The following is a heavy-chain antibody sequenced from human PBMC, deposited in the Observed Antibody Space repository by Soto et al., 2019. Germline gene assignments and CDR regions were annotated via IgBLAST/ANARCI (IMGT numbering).Heavy chain of an antibody. CDR1: GYTFTSYD. V-gene: IGHV1-18*01. CDR3: ARDGITTAFDDAFHI. CDR2: INGYNANT. Sequence: ASVKVSCKASGYTFTSYDINWVRQATGQGLEWMGWINGYNANTNYAQKFQGRVTMTTDPSTSTAYMELRSLRSDDTAVYYCARDGITTAFDDAFHIWGQGTMVTVSS. D-gene: IGHD3-16*01. J-gene: IGHJ3*02.